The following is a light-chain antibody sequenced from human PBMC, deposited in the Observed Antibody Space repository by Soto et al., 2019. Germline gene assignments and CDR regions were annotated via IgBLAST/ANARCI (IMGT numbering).Light chain of an antibody. CDR1: QSISTF. CDR2: AAS. V-gene: IGKV1-39*01. Sequence: DIQMTQSPSSLSASVGDRVSVTCRASQSISTFLNWYQQRPGEAPKLLIYAASSLQSGFPSRFSGRGSGAAFTLTIGSLQPEDFATYYCQLSYTTPRTFGQGTKVEVK. J-gene: IGKJ1*01. CDR3: QLSYTTPRT.